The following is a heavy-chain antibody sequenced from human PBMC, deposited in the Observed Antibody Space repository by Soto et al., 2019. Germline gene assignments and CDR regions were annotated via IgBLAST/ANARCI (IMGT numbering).Heavy chain of an antibody. V-gene: IGHV3-73*02. J-gene: IGHJ6*02. Sequence: EVQLVESGGGLVQPGGSLKLSCAASGFTFSGSAMHWVRQASGKGLEWVGRIRSTANSYATAYAASVKGRFTISRDDSKNTAYLHMNRLKTEDTAVYYCTSSALIDYYYYYGMDVWGQGTTVTVSS. D-gene: IGHD3-22*01. CDR3: TSSALIDYYYYYGMDV. CDR2: IRSTANSYAT. CDR1: GFTFSGSA.